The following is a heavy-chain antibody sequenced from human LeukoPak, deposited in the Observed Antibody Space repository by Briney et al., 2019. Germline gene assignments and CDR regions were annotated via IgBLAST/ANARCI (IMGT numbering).Heavy chain of an antibody. D-gene: IGHD3-3*01. V-gene: IGHV3-21*04. CDR2: ISSSSSYI. CDR1: GFTFSSYS. Sequence: PGGSLRLSCAASGFTFSSYSMNWVRQAPGKGLEWVSSISSSSSYIYYADSVKGRFTISRDNSKSTLYLQMNSLRAEDTPVYYCVKGVVGFLPGAHFDYWGQGTLVTVSS. CDR3: VKGVVGFLPGAHFDY. J-gene: IGHJ4*02.